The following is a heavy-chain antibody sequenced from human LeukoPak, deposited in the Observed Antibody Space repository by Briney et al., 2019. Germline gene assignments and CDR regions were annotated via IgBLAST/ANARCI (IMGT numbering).Heavy chain of an antibody. D-gene: IGHD1-1*01. V-gene: IGHV4-39*07. CDR2: MYYRGST. CDR1: GGSINSSSYY. CDR3: ARDAGHQLSRRNYYAMDV. Sequence: PSETLSLTCTVSGGSINSSSYYWGCVRQPPGKGLEWIGSMYYRGSTYYNPSLKSRVTISVDTSKNQFSLKLSSVTAADTAVYYCARDAGHQLSRRNYYAMDVWGQGTTVTVSS. J-gene: IGHJ6*02.